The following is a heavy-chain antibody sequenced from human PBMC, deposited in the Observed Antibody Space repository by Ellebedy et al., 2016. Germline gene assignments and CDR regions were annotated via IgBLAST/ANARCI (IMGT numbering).Heavy chain of an antibody. J-gene: IGHJ4*02. D-gene: IGHD6-13*01. CDR1: AGSISSSGYY. Sequence: SETLSLTXTVSAGSISSSGYYWDWVRQPPGMGLEWIGSFYYSGSTYYNPSLKSRVTMSVDTSKNQFSLNLTSVTAADTAVYYCATEASSNSYRGVDYWGQGTLATVSS. CDR2: FYYSGST. CDR3: ATEASSNSYRGVDY. V-gene: IGHV4-39*07.